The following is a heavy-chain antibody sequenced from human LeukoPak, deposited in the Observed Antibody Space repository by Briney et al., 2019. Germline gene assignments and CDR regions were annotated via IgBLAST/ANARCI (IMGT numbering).Heavy chain of an antibody. CDR2: VFYTGYT. Sequence: PSETLSLTCTVSGASISSSYWSWIRQPPGEGLEWIGYVFYTGYTTYNPSLESRVTISIDTSKNQFYLQLRSVTAADTAVYFCARDRDLWLGNLLAPNWFDPWGQGTLVTVSS. CDR3: ARDRDLWLGNLLAPNWFDP. D-gene: IGHD3-3*02. CDR1: GASISSSY. V-gene: IGHV4-59*01. J-gene: IGHJ5*02.